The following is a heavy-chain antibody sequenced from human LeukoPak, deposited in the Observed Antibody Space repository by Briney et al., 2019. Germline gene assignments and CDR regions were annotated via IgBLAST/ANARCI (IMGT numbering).Heavy chain of an antibody. CDR3: AREGMAGRGLFDY. J-gene: IGHJ4*02. Sequence: PGGPLRLSCAASRFDFDDYAMSWVRQAPGKGLEWVSGINWNGGGTKYADSVKGRFIISRDNANNSLYLQMNSLRVKDTAFYYCAREGMAGRGLFDYWGQGTLVTVSS. CDR2: INWNGGGT. CDR1: RFDFDDYA. D-gene: IGHD5-24*01. V-gene: IGHV3-20*04.